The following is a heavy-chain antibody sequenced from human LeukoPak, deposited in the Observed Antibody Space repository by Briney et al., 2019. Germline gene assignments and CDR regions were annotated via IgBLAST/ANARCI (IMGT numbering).Heavy chain of an antibody. CDR1: GGSISSGSYY. CDR2: IYTSGST. V-gene: IGHV4-61*02. CDR3: ARDYGGAVAD. Sequence: SQTLSLTCTVSGGSISSGSYYWSWIRHPAGKGLEWIGRIYTSGSTNYNPSLKSRVTISVDTSKNQFSLKLSSVTAADTAVYYCARDYGGAVADWGQGTLVTVSS. D-gene: IGHD6-19*01. J-gene: IGHJ4*02.